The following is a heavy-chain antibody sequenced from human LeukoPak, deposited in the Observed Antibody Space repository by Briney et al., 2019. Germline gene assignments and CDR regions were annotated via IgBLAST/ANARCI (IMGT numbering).Heavy chain of an antibody. CDR2: ISAYNGNT. J-gene: IGHJ4*02. CDR3: ARVSPYFPYSGSYQPKSSFDY. V-gene: IGHV1-18*01. Sequence: VASVKVSCKASGYTFTSYGISWVRQAPGQGLEWMGWISAYNGNTNYAQKLQGRVTMTTDTSTSTAYMELRSLRSDDTAVYYCARVSPYFPYSGSYQPKSSFDYWGQGTLVTVSS. D-gene: IGHD1-26*01. CDR1: GYTFTSYG.